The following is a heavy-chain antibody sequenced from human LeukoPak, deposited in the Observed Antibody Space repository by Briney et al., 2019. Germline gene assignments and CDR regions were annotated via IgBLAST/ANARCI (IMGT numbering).Heavy chain of an antibody. V-gene: IGHV4-34*01. CDR3: ASTIVATIAHYFDY. CDR1: GGSVSGYY. Sequence: SETLSLTCAVYGGSVSGYYWSWIRQPPGKGLEWIGEINHSGSTNYNPSLKSRVTISVDTSKNQFSLKLSSVTAADTAVYYCASTIVATIAHYFDYWGQGTLVTVSS. D-gene: IGHD5-12*01. CDR2: INHSGST. J-gene: IGHJ4*02.